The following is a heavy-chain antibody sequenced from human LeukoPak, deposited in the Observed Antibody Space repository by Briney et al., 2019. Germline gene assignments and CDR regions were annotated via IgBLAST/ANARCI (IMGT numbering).Heavy chain of an antibody. V-gene: IGHV3-9*01. CDR1: GLTFDDYV. CDR3: AKGLRYFDWADY. CDR2: ISWNTFTV. Sequence: SLRLSCAASGLTFDDYVMHWVRQAPGKGLEWVSTISWNTFTVRYADSVKGRFTISRDNAKNSLYLQMNSLRTEGTALYYCAKGLRYFDWADYWGQGTLVTVSS. J-gene: IGHJ4*02. D-gene: IGHD3-9*01.